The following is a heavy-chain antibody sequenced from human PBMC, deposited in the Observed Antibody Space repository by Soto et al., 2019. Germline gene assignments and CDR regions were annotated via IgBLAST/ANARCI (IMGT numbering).Heavy chain of an antibody. CDR1: RGAFGDYW. V-gene: IGHV3-74*01. J-gene: IGHJ5*01. CDR3: AREVPRNGFDS. CDR2: INRDANDI. Sequence: EVQLVESGGGLVQPGGSLRLSCEASRGAFGDYWMHWVRQAPGKGLVWVSRINRDANDIIYADSVKGRFTASRDNAKNMVFLQMNSLRVEATAVYYCAREVPRNGFDSWGQGTLVTVSS. D-gene: IGHD3-10*01.